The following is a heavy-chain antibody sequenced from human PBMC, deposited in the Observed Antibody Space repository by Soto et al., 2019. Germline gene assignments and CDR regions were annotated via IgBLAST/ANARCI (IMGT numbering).Heavy chain of an antibody. V-gene: IGHV4-31*03. CDR2: IYYSGST. CDR1: GGSISSGGYY. D-gene: IGHD5-12*01. J-gene: IGHJ6*03. CDR3: ARELRGYSGYDSYYYYMDV. Sequence: SETLSLTCTVSGGSISSGGYYWSWIRQHRGKGLEWIGYIYYSGSTYYNPPLKSRVTISVDTSKNQFSLKLSSVTAADTAVYYCARELRGYSGYDSYYYYMDVWGKGTTVTVSS.